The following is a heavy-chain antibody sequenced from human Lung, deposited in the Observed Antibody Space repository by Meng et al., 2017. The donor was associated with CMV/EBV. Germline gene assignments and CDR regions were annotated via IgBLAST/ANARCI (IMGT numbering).Heavy chain of an antibody. CDR1: GFTFSSYA. CDR3: ADMGEWLAN. Sequence: QVQLVEAGXXXXXPXRSXRLSCAASGFTFSSYAMHWVRQAPGKGLEWVAVISYDGSNKYYADSVKGRFTISRDNSKNTLYLQMNSLRAEDTAVYYCADMGEWLANWGQGTLVTVSS. V-gene: IGHV3-30-3*01. CDR2: ISYDGSNK. D-gene: IGHD6-19*01. J-gene: IGHJ4*02.